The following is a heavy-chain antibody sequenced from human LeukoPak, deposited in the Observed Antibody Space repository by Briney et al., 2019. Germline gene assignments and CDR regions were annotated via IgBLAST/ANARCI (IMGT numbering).Heavy chain of an antibody. CDR3: ARQGRAAEGYMDV. D-gene: IGHD6-13*01. J-gene: IGHJ6*03. CDR2: IEGETDGGTT. Sequence: GGSLRLSCAASGFTFNIYEMNWVRQAPGKGLEWVGRIEGETDGGTTDYAAPVKGRFTISRDNAKNSLYLQMNSLRAEDTALYYCARQGRAAEGYMDVWGKGTTVTVSS. V-gene: IGHV3-15*04. CDR1: GFTFNIYE.